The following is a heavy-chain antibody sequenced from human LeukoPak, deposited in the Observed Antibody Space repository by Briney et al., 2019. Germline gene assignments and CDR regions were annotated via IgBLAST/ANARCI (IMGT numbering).Heavy chain of an antibody. V-gene: IGHV4-38-2*02. CDR2: IYHSGST. CDR3: ARGTTGYNWFDP. Sequence: SETLSLTCTVFGHSISSAYYWCWIRQPPGKGLEWIGSIYHSGSTYYSPSLKSRVTISVDTSKNQFSVNLNSVTAADTAVYYCARGTTGYNWFDPGRQGTLVTVSS. CDR1: GHSISSAYY. J-gene: IGHJ5*02. D-gene: IGHD4-11*01.